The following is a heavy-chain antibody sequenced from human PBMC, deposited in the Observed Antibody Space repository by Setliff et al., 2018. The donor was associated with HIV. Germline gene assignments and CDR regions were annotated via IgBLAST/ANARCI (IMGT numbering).Heavy chain of an antibody. Sequence: SETLSLTCTLYGGSLTNYYWTWIRQSPGEGLEWIGEIVDSGSTTYNPSLKSRVTISLDTSKKQFSLKLKSVTAADTAIYYCARGAEYPNWYFDLWGRGTLVTVSS. J-gene: IGHJ2*01. CDR1: GGSLTNYY. V-gene: IGHV4-59*08. CDR3: ARGAEYPNWYFDL. CDR2: IVDSGST.